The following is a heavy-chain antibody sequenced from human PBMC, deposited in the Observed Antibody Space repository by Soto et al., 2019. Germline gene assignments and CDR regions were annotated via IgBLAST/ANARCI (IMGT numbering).Heavy chain of an antibody. D-gene: IGHD2-2*01. CDR3: ARRNCKSTSCFFDY. Sequence: ASVKVSCKASGYTFTSYYMHWVRQAPGQGLEWMGIINPGGDSTSYAQKFQGRVSMTRGTSTSTIYMELSSLRYEATAVYYCARRNCKSTSCFFDYWGQGTLVTVSS. V-gene: IGHV1-46*01. CDR2: INPGGDST. CDR1: GYTFTSYY. J-gene: IGHJ4*02.